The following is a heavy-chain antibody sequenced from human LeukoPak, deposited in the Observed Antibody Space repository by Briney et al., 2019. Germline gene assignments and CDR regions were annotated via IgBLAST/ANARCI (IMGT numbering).Heavy chain of an antibody. Sequence: ASVTVSCKVSGYSFTSFGISWVRQAPGQGLEWMGWISTYNANTNYAQKYQGRVTMTTDTSTSTAYMELRSLRSDDTAVYFCARVFSFGDYIWGSYRYYFDYWGQGTLVTVSS. CDR1: GYSFTSFG. CDR3: ARVFSFGDYIWGSYRYYFDY. CDR2: ISTYNANT. D-gene: IGHD3-16*02. V-gene: IGHV1-18*01. J-gene: IGHJ4*02.